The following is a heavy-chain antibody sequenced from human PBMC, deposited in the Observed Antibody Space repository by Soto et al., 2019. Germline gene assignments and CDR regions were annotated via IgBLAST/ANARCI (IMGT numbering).Heavy chain of an antibody. CDR2: FKSDGSGT. CDR1: GFTFTSYL. D-gene: IGHD3-10*02. V-gene: IGHV3-74*03. Sequence: PGGSRRRSWAATGFTFTSYLVHWGRQAPGKGLEWVARFKSDGSGTTYTDSVKGRFSISRDNAKNTVYLQMDNLRVEDTAVYYCGRNAIFVRGVPDEYWGQGTPVTVSS. CDR3: GRNAIFVRGVPDEY. J-gene: IGHJ4*02.